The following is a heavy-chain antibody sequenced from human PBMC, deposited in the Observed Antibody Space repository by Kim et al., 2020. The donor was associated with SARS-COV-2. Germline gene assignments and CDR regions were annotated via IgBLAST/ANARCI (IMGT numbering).Heavy chain of an antibody. D-gene: IGHD2-15*01. CDR3: AKGHFVVVLAAPIDY. J-gene: IGHJ4*02. CDR2: ISWNSGSI. CDR1: GFTFDDYA. Sequence: GGSLRLSCAASGFTFDDYAMHWVRQAPGKGLEWVSGISWNSGSIGYVDSVKGRFTISRDNAKNSLYLQMNSLRAEDTALYYCAKGHFVVVLAAPIDYWGQGTLVAVSS. V-gene: IGHV3-9*01.